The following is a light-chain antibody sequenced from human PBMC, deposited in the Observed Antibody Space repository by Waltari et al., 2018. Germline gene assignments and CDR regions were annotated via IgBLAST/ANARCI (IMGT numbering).Light chain of an antibody. J-gene: IGLJ3*02. CDR3: NSYTGSNSWV. Sequence: QSALTQPASVSGSPGQSITISCYGTSSDVGFYNYVSWYQQHPGKAPKLIIYDVSQRPSGFSARFSGSKSGTTASLTISGLQAEDEAYYYCNSYTGSNSWVFGGGTKVTVL. V-gene: IGLV2-14*01. CDR2: DVS. CDR1: SSDVGFYNY.